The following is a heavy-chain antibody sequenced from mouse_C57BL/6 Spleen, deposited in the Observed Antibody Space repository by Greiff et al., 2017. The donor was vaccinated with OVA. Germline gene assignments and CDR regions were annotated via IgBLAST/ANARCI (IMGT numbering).Heavy chain of an antibody. J-gene: IGHJ1*03. Sequence: QVQLQQPGAELVKPGASAKLSCKASGYTFTSYWMHWVKQRPGRGLEWIGRIDPNSGGTEYNEKLKSKATLTVDKPSSTGYMQLSSLTSEDSAVYYCARDWGNYSPYWYFDVWGTGTTVTVSS. CDR3: ARDWGNYSPYWYFDV. CDR1: GYTFTSYW. CDR2: IDPNSGGT. V-gene: IGHV1-72*01. D-gene: IGHD2-1*01.